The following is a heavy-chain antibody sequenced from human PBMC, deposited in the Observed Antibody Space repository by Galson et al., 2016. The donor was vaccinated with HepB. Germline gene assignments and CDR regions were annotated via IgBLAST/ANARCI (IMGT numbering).Heavy chain of an antibody. CDR2: ISNDGSSK. D-gene: IGHD6-13*01. V-gene: IGHV3-30*03. J-gene: IGHJ6*02. CDR1: GFTFSSYG. Sequence: SLRLSCAASGFTFSSYGMHWVRQAPGKGLEWVAVISNDGSSKYYTDIVKGRLTISRDNSKSTLDLQMNSLRHEDTAVYYCARGLSSSWYDGFDIWGQGTMVTVSSGSASAPTLFPLVSYYGMDVWGQGTTVTVSS. CDR3: ARGLSSSWYDGFDIWGQGTMVTVSSGSASAPTLFPLVSYYGMDV.